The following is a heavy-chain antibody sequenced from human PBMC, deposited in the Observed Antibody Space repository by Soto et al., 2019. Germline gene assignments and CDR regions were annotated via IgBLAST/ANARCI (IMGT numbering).Heavy chain of an antibody. CDR2: ISAYNGNT. Sequence: ASVKVSCKASGYTFTSYGISWVRQAPGQGLEWMGWISAYNGNTNYAQKLQGRVTTTTDTSTSTAYMELRSLRSDDTAVYYCARDRPPWTTANYYYYYMDVWGKGTTVTVSS. J-gene: IGHJ6*03. V-gene: IGHV1-18*01. CDR3: ARDRPPWTTANYYYYYMDV. D-gene: IGHD1-1*01. CDR1: GYTFTSYG.